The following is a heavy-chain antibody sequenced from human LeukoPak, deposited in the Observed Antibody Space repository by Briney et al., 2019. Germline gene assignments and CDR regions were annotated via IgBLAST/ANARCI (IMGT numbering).Heavy chain of an antibody. CDR2: ICGSGGST. D-gene: IGHD2-15*01. Sequence: PGGSLRLSCAASGFTFSSYAMSWVRQAPGKGLEWVSVICGSGGSTYYADSVQGGFTISRDNSKNTLYLQMSSLRAEDTAVYYCAKVVVAATVYYYYGMDVWGQGTTVTVSS. CDR1: GFTFSSYA. V-gene: IGHV3-23*01. J-gene: IGHJ6*02. CDR3: AKVVVAATVYYYYGMDV.